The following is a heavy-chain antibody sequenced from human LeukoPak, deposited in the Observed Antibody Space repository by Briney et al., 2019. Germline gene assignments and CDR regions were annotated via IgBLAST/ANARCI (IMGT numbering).Heavy chain of an antibody. J-gene: IGHJ4*02. Sequence: MSSETLSLTCSVSGDSITGYYWNWIRQVAGKGLEWIGRIYTSGSTTYNPSLQSRVTISVDTSKNQFSLKLSSVTAADTAVYYCARYSVGSMITFGGVNYYFDYWGQGTLVTVSS. CDR2: IYTSGST. CDR1: GDSITGYY. V-gene: IGHV4-4*07. D-gene: IGHD3-16*01. CDR3: ARYSVGSMITFGGVNYYFDY.